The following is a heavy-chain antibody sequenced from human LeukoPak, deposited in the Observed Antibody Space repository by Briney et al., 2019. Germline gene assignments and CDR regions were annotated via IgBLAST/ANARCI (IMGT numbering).Heavy chain of an antibody. J-gene: IGHJ4*02. CDR3: ARDEVRRRANCCGGCYPAY. D-gene: IGHD2-21*01. V-gene: IGHV3-11*04. CDR1: GFTFSDYY. Sequence: GGSLRLFCAASGFTFSDYYMSWIRQAPGKGLEWVSYISSSGSTIYYADSVKGRFTISRDNAKNSLYLQMNSLRAEDTAVYYCARDEVRRRANCCGGCYPAYWGQGTLVTVSS. CDR2: ISSSGSTI.